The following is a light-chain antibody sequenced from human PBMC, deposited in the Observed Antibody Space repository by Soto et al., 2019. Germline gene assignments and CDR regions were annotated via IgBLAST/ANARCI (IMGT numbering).Light chain of an antibody. CDR1: RSNIGNNA. V-gene: IGLV1-44*01. CDR2: NSN. J-gene: IGLJ3*02. Sequence: QAVVTQTPSASGTPGQTVTISCSGSRSNIGNNAVSWYQQFPGTAPKLLIYNSNQRPAGVPDRFSGSKSGTSASLAISGLQSEDEADYYWATWDDSLNARGVFGGGTKVTVL. CDR3: ATWDDSLNARGV.